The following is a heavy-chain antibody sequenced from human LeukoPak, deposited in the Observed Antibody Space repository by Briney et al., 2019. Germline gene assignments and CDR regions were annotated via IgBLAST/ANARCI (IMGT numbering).Heavy chain of an antibody. J-gene: IGHJ6*02. Sequence: GGSLRLSCAAPGFTFSSSWMLWVRQAPGKGLLWVSRINTDGSSTSYADSVKGRFTISRDNAENTLYLQMNSLRAEDTAVYYCARGPMVRGAYGMDVWGQGTTVTVSS. CDR2: INTDGSST. V-gene: IGHV3-74*01. CDR3: ARGPMVRGAYGMDV. CDR1: GFTFSSSW. D-gene: IGHD3-10*01.